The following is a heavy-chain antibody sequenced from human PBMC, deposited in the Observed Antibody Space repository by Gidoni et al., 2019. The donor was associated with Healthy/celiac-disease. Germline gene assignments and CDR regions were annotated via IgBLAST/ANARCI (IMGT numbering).Heavy chain of an antibody. D-gene: IGHD6-13*01. J-gene: IGHJ1*01. CDR3: TTDPNSSSWSEYFQH. CDR2: IKSKTDGGTT. CDR1: GFTVSNAW. V-gene: IGHV3-15*01. Sequence: EVELVESGGGLVKPGGSLRLSCAAYGFTVSNAWMRWVRQAPGKGLEWFGRIKSKTDGGTTDYAAPVKGRFTISRDDSKNTLYLQMNSLKTEDTAVYYCTTDPNSSSWSEYFQHWGQGTLVTVSS.